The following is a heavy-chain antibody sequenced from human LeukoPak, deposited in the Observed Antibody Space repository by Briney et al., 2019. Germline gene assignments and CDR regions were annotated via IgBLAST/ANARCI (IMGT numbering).Heavy chain of an antibody. J-gene: IGHJ4*02. V-gene: IGHV1-18*01. CDR1: GYTFTIYG. D-gene: IGHD6-6*01. CDR3: ARDEEVYSSSSY. Sequence: ASVKVSCTASGYTFTIYGISWVRQAPGQGLEWMGWISAYNGNTNYAQKLQGRVTMTTDTSTSTAYMELRSLRSDDTAVYYCARDEEVYSSSSYWGQGTLVTVSS. CDR2: ISAYNGNT.